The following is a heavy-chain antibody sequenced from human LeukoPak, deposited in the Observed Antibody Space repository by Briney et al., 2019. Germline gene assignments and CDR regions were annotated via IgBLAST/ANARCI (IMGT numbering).Heavy chain of an antibody. D-gene: IGHD2-2*01. J-gene: IGHJ4*02. V-gene: IGHV4-39*01. CDR1: GASISSTDYY. CDR3: ASDCCTSSCYGSDS. CDR2: IYDSGST. Sequence: PSETLSLTCTVAGASISSTDYYWGWIRQPPGKGLEWIGSIYDSGSTYYNPSLSSRVTISIDTSKNQFSLKLNSVTAADTAVYYCASDCCTSSCYGSDSWGQGTLVTVSS.